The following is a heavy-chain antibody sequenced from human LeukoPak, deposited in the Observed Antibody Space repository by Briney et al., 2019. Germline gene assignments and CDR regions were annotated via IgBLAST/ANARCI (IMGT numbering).Heavy chain of an antibody. CDR1: GGSISSGSYY. CDR3: ARSPVGELLTWDY. CDR2: IYTSGST. J-gene: IGHJ4*02. Sequence: SETLSLTCTVSGGSISSGSYYWSWIRQPAWKGLEWIGRIYTSGSTNYNPSLKSRVTISVDTSKNQFSLKLSSVTAADTAVYYCARSPVGELLTWDYWGQGTLVTVSS. D-gene: IGHD1-26*01. V-gene: IGHV4-61*02.